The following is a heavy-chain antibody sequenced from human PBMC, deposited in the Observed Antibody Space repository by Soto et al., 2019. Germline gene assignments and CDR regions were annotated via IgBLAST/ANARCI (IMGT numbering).Heavy chain of an antibody. D-gene: IGHD5-18*01. CDR3: SRAVGGFTYGYPDY. V-gene: IGHV2-70*01. CDR1: GFSLSTTGMC. Sequence: GSGPTLVNPAQTLTLTCTLSGFSLSTTGMCVSWIRQPPGKALEWLALIDWADDKYYSTSLKTRLTISKDTSKNQVVLTMTNVEPVDTATYFCSRAVGGFTYGYPDYWGQGTPVTVSS. CDR2: IDWADDK. J-gene: IGHJ4*02.